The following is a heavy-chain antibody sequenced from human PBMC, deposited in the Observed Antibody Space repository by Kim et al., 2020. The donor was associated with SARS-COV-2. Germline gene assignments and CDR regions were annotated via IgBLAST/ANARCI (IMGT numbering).Heavy chain of an antibody. D-gene: IGHD2-2*01. CDR1: GFSLSTSGMC. V-gene: IGHV2-70*19. CDR2: IDWDGDK. Sequence: SGPTLVNPTQTLTLTCTFSGFSLSTSGMCVNWVRQPPVKALEWLARIDWDGDKHYSTSLKTRLTITKDTSRNQVVLTMTNMDPLDTATYYCSRTTTGSSTTCHGWFDPWGPGTLVTVSS. CDR3: SRTTTGSSTTCHGWFDP. J-gene: IGHJ5*02.